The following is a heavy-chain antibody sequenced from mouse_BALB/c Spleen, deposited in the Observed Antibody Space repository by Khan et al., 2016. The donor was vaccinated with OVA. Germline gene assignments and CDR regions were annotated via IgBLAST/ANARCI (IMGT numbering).Heavy chain of an antibody. CDR1: GYTFTNYF. CDR3: KRRGSSYDAMDY. V-gene: IGHV1-69*02. Sequence: QVQLQQPGAELVRPGASVKLSCKASGYTFTNYFINWVKQRPGQGLEWIGNIYPSDGYTTYNQKFKDTATLTVDKSSRTAYMHLSSPTSDDSAVYYCKRRGSSYDAMDYWGQGTSVTVSS. CDR2: IYPSDGYT. D-gene: IGHD1-1*01. J-gene: IGHJ4*01.